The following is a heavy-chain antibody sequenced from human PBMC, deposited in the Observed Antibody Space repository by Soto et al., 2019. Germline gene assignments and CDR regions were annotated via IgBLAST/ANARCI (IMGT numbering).Heavy chain of an antibody. CDR2: IIPIFGTA. CDR1: GGTFSSYA. J-gene: IGHJ4*02. CDR3: AIGYCGGDCYTYYFDY. D-gene: IGHD2-21*02. V-gene: IGHV1-69*13. Sequence: TPAASVKVSCKASGGTFSSYAISWVRQAPGQGLEWMGGIIPIFGTANYAQKFQGRVTITADESTSTAYMELSSLRSEDTAVYYCAIGYCGGDCYTYYFDYWGQGTLVTVSS.